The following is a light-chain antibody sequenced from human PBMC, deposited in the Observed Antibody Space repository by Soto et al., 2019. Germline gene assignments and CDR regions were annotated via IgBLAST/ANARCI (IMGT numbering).Light chain of an antibody. CDR3: QQYYSYPSFT. CDR1: QGISSY. V-gene: IGKV1-8*01. J-gene: IGKJ4*01. Sequence: AIRMTQSPSSFSASTGDRVTITCRASQGISSYLAWYQQKPGKAPKLLIYAASTLQSGVPSRFSGSGSGTDFTLTISCLQSEDFATYYCQQYYSYPSFTFGGGTKVEIK. CDR2: AAS.